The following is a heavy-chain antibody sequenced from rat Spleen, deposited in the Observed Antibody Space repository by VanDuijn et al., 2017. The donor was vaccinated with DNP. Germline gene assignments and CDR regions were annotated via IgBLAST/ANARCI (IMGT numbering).Heavy chain of an antibody. CDR2: IRDKANGYTT. V-gene: IGHV7-7*01. CDR1: GFTFTDFY. CDR3: ARSVITVVKDYFDY. J-gene: IGHJ2*01. Sequence: EVKLLESGGGLVQPGGSMRLSCAASGFTFTDFYMNWIRQPAGKAPEWLGFIRDKANGYTTEYNPSVKGRFTFSRDNIQNMLYLQMNTLRTEDSATYYCARSVITVVKDYFDYWGQGVMVTVSS. D-gene: IGHD1-1*01.